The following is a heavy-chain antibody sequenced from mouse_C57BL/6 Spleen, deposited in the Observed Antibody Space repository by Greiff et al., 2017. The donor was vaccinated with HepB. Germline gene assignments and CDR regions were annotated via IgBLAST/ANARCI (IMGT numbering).Heavy chain of an antibody. V-gene: IGHV1-59*01. Sequence: QVQLKQPGAELVRPGTSVKLSCKASGYTFTSYWMHWVKQRPGQGLEWIGVIDPSDSYTNYNQKFKGKATLTVDTSSSTAYMQLSSLTSEDSAVYYCARERDLLYYAMDYWGQGTSVTVSS. J-gene: IGHJ4*01. D-gene: IGHD2-10*01. CDR3: ARERDLLYYAMDY. CDR2: IDPSDSYT. CDR1: GYTFTSYW.